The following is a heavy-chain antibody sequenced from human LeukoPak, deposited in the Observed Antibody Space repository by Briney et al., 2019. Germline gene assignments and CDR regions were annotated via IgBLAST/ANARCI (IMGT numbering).Heavy chain of an antibody. D-gene: IGHD7-27*01. CDR3: ARILGPDWFDP. CDR1: GYTFTSYY. CDR2: INPSGGST. Sequence: ASVKVSCKASGYTFTSYYMHWVRQAPGQGLEWMGIINPSGGSTSYAQKFQGRVTMTRDTSTSTAYMELSSLRSEDTAVYYCARILGPDWFDPWGQGTLVTVPS. J-gene: IGHJ5*02. V-gene: IGHV1-46*01.